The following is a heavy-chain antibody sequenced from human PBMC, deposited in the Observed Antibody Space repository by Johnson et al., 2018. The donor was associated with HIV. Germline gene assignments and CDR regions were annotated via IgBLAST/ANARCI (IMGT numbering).Heavy chain of an antibody. D-gene: IGHD3-22*01. CDR3: TTEDSSGYNSLGAFDI. CDR1: GFTFSNTW. Sequence: VQLVESGGGVVQPGRSLRLSCAASGFTFSNTWMSWVRQAPGKGLEWVGRIKSKTDGGTTDYAAPVQGRFTISRDDSKNSLYLQLNSLKTEDTAVYYCTTEDSSGYNSLGAFDIWGPGTMVTVSS. V-gene: IGHV3-15*01. J-gene: IGHJ3*02. CDR2: IKSKTDGGTT.